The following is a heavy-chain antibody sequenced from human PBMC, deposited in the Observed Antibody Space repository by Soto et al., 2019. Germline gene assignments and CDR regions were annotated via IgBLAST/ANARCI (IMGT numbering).Heavy chain of an antibody. CDR1: GGSISGYY. CDR3: ARPYSSGWYGAFDD. V-gene: IGHV4-59*01. CDR2: IYYSGST. Sequence: SETLSLTCTVSGGSISGYYWSWIRQPPGKGLEWIGYIYYSGSTSYNPSLKSRVTISVDTSKNQFSLRLASVTAADTAVYYCARPYSSGWYGAFDDWGQGTMVTVSS. D-gene: IGHD6-19*01. J-gene: IGHJ3*01.